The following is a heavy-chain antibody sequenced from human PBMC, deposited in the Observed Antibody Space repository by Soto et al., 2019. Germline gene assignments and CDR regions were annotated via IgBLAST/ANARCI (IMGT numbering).Heavy chain of an antibody. Sequence: QVQLQESGPGLVRPSQTLSLTCTVSGDSVSSGGYYWTWIRQHPGKGLEWIGHIYYSGSTLYNLSLKSRLSMSVDTSKNQFSLKLSSVTAADTAVYFCARTGYSRLPYFDSWGQGALVSVSS. D-gene: IGHD3-9*01. V-gene: IGHV4-31*03. CDR3: ARTGYSRLPYFDS. CDR2: IYYSGST. CDR1: GDSVSSGGYY. J-gene: IGHJ4*02.